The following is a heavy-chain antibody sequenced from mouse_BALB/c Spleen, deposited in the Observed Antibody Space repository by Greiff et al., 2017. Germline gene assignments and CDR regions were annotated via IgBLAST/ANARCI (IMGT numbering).Heavy chain of an antibody. CDR2: IDPANGNT. Sequence: VQLQQSGAELVKPGASVKLSCTASGFNIKDTYMHWVEQRPEQGLEWIGRIDPANGNTKYDPKFQGKATITADTSSNTAYLQLSSLKSEDTAVYYCARGTTAYFGYWGQGTTLTVSS. CDR1: GFNIKDTY. CDR3: ARGTTAYFGY. V-gene: IGHV14-3*02. J-gene: IGHJ2*01. D-gene: IGHD1-2*01.